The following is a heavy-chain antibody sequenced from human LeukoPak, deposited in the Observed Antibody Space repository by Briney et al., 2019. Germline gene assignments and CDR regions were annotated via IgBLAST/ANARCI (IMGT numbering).Heavy chain of an antibody. CDR3: ASHSATWYFKH. V-gene: IGHV4-59*01. CDR2: IYYSGST. CDR1: GGSISSYY. D-gene: IGHD6-13*01. Sequence: SETLSLTCTVSGGSISSYYWSWIRQPPGKGLEWIGYIYYSGSTNYKPSLKSRVTMSLNTSKNQFSLKLSSVTAADTAIYYCASHSATWYFKHWGQGTPVTVSS. J-gene: IGHJ1*01.